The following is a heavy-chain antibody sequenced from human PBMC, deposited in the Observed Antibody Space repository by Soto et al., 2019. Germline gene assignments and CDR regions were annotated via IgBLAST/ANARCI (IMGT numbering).Heavy chain of an antibody. D-gene: IGHD3-10*01. J-gene: IGHJ4*02. Sequence: EVQLLESGGGLVQPGGSLRLSCAASGFTFNNYAMSWVRQAPGKGLEWVSAISGGGGTTSYADSVKGRFTISRDGSKNTLYLQMSRLRAEDTALYYCAKGRVGSGSLTPRVDFWGQGSLFTVSS. V-gene: IGHV3-23*01. CDR3: AKGRVGSGSLTPRVDF. CDR1: GFTFNNYA. CDR2: ISGGGGTT.